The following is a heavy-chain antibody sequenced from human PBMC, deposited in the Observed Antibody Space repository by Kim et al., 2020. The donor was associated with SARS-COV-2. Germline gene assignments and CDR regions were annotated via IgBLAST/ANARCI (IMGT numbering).Heavy chain of an antibody. V-gene: IGHV3-74*01. Sequence: GGSLRLSCAASGFTFSSYWMHWVRQGPGKGLMWVSRINNDGSDTIYADSVKGRFTISRDNAKNTVYLQMNNLRGDDTAIYYCAKGNFGVRGGGYWGQGTLVTASS. CDR2: INNDGSDT. D-gene: IGHD3-3*01. J-gene: IGHJ4*02. CDR1: GFTFSSYW. CDR3: AKGNFGVRGGGY.